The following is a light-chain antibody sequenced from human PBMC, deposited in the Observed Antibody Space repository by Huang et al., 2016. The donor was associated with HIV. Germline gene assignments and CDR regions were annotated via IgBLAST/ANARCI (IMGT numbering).Light chain of an antibody. Sequence: DIVMIQSPDSLAVSLCERATVNCKSSQSVSYGSNHKKYVAWDQQKPGQPPKLLIYWASTRESWVPDRFSGSGSGTALTLTISSLQAEDVAVYYCQQDYNAPITFGQGTRLEI. V-gene: IGKV4-1*01. CDR2: WAS. J-gene: IGKJ5*01. CDR1: QSVSYGSNHKKY. CDR3: QQDYNAPIT.